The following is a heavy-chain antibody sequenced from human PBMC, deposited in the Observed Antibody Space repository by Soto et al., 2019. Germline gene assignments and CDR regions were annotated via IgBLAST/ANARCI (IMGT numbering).Heavy chain of an antibody. CDR1: GGSFSGYY. Sequence: QVQLQQWGAGLLKPSETLSLTCAVYGGSFSGYYWSWIRQPPGKGLEWIGEINHSGSTNYNPSLKRRVTISVDTSQDQFAPKLSSVTAAQTAVYYCAREVPARYFDLWGRGTLVTVSS. D-gene: IGHD1-1*01. CDR3: AREVPARYFDL. J-gene: IGHJ2*01. V-gene: IGHV4-34*01. CDR2: INHSGST.